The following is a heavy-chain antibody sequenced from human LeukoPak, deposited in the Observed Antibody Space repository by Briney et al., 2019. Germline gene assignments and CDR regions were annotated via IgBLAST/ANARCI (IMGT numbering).Heavy chain of an antibody. CDR3: ARDSVYYDSSGYSLSWFDP. J-gene: IGHJ5*02. CDR1: GFTFSSYA. CDR2: ISYDGSNK. D-gene: IGHD3-22*01. V-gene: IGHV3-30-3*01. Sequence: GGSLRLSCAASGFTFSSYAMHWVRQAPGKGLEWVAVISYDGSNKYYADSVKGRFTISRDNSKNTLYLQMNSLRAEDTAVYYCARDSVYYDSSGYSLSWFDPWGQGTLVTVSS.